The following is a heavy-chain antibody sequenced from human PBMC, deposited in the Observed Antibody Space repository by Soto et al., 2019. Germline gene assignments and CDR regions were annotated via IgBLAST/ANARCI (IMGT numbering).Heavy chain of an antibody. CDR2: IWYDGSNK. D-gene: IGHD2-2*01. CDR3: ARGSELLLGLYYYGMDV. CDR1: GFTFSSYG. Sequence: GGSLRLSCAASGFTFSSYGMHWVRQAPGKGLEWVAVIWYDGSNKYYADSVKGRFTISRDNSKNTLYLQMNSLRAEDTAVYYCARGSELLLGLYYYGMDVWGQGTTVTVSS. J-gene: IGHJ6*02. V-gene: IGHV3-33*01.